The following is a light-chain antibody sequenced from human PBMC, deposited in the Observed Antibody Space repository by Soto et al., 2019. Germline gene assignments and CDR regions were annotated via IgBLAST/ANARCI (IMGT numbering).Light chain of an antibody. J-gene: IGKJ5*01. CDR2: HAS. V-gene: IGKV3-15*01. CDR3: QHYVSPPIT. CDR1: QSISSN. Sequence: EIVMTQSPATLSVSPGERATLSCRASQSISSNLAWYQQKPGQAPRLFIYHASTRATGIPDRFSGSGSGTDFTLTISRLEPEDFAVYYCQHYVSPPITFGQGTRLEI.